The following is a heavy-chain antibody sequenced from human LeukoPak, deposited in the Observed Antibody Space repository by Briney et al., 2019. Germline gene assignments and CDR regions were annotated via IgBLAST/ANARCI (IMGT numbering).Heavy chain of an antibody. CDR2: ISISSSYI. D-gene: IGHD2-15*01. CDR3: ARHRSGGSQDDAFDI. CDR1: GFTFSRYS. Sequence: GGSLRLSCAASGFTFSRYSMNWVRQAPGKGLEWVSSISISSSYIYYADSVKGRFTMSRDNAKNSLYLQVNSLRAEDTAVYYCARHRSGGSQDDAFDIWGQGTMVTVSS. V-gene: IGHV3-21*01. J-gene: IGHJ3*02.